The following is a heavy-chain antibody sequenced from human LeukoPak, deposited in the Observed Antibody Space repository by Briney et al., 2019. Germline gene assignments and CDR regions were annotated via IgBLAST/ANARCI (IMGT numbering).Heavy chain of an antibody. V-gene: IGHV1-8*01. CDR1: GYTFSNYD. CDR3: ARPHCSSTDCHPPEWFDP. D-gene: IGHD2-2*01. Sequence: ASLSVSCKTSGYTFSNYDMNWVRQATGQGLEWMGWMNPNSGNTGYAQKFQGRVTMTRNTSISTAYMQLSRLRSEDTAVYYCARPHCSSTDCHPPEWFDPWGQGTLVTVSS. CDR2: MNPNSGNT. J-gene: IGHJ5*02.